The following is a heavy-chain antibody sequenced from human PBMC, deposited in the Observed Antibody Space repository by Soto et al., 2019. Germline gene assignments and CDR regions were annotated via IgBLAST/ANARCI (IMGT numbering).Heavy chain of an antibody. V-gene: IGHV5-51*01. CDR3: ARLELTGLDN. J-gene: IGHJ4*02. D-gene: IGHD3-9*01. CDR1: EYTFATHW. CDR2: IYPGDSDT. Sequence: AGESMKNSYKGAEYTFATHWIAWVRQMPGKGLEWTGIIYPGDSDTRYSPSFQGQVTISADKSFSTAYLQWSSLKASDTAIYFCARLELTGLDNWGQGTPVTVSS.